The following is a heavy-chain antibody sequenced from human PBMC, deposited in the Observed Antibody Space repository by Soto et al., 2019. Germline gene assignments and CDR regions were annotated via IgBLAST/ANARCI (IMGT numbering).Heavy chain of an antibody. V-gene: IGHV1-2*02. J-gene: IGHJ4*02. D-gene: IGHD6-6*01. CDR1: GYTFSDSY. CDR3: ARGRGRVALGHSSYFAH. CDR2: INPDSGGT. Sequence: QVQLVQSGTEVKKPGASVRVSCKASGYTFSDSYIHWVRQAPGQGLEWLGWINPDSGGTFYAQKFRGRATMTRDTSIDTAYMELSSLRSDDTAMYFCARGRGRVALGHSSYFAHWGQGTLVTVSS.